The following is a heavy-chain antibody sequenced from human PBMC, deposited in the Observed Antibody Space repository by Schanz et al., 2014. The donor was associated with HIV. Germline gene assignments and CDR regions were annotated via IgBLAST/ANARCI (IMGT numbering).Heavy chain of an antibody. V-gene: IGHV3-48*02. CDR2: ISSTGTTI. CDR1: GFTFSSYN. Sequence: EVQLVESGGGLVQPGGSLRLSCAVSGFTFSSYNMNWVRQAPGKGLEWISHISSTGTTIKYADSVKGRSTIFRDNAKMALYVQTPSPADGQTVMQTSALEDTALALWY. J-gene: IGHJ2*01. D-gene: IGHD4-17*01. CDR3: ALEDTALALWY.